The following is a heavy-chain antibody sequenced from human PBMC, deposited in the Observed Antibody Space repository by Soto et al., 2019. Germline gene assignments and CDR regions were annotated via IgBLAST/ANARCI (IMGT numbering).Heavy chain of an antibody. CDR1: GFTFSSYA. CDR2: ISYDGSNK. D-gene: IGHD3-3*01. J-gene: IGHJ6*02. CDR3: ARDHYDFWSGYYFWYYGMDA. Sequence: GGSLRLSCAASGFTFSSYAMHWVRQAPGKGLEWVAVISYDGSNKYYADSVKGRFTISRDNSKNTLYLQMNSLRAEDTAVYYCARDHYDFWSGYYFWYYGMDAWGQGTTVTVSS. V-gene: IGHV3-30-3*01.